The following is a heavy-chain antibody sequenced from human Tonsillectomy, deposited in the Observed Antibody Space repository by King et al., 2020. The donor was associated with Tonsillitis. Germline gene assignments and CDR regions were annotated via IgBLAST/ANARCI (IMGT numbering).Heavy chain of an antibody. CDR2: INRDGSET. D-gene: IGHD2-15*01. CDR3: ARDSSPALSGIWYDAFDI. CDR1: GFTFSSYW. J-gene: IGHJ3*02. Sequence: VQLVESGGGLVQPGGSLRLSCAASGFTFSSYWLTWVRQAPGKGLEWVANINRDGSETYYVDSVKGRFTVSRDNAKNSLYLQMNSLRAEDTAIYYCARDSSPALSGIWYDAFDIWGQGTMVTVSS. V-gene: IGHV3-7*01.